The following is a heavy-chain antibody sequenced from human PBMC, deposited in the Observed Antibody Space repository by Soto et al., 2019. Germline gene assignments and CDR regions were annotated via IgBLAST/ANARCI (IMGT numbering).Heavy chain of an antibody. J-gene: IGHJ4*02. Sequence: PSETLSLTCTVSGGSISSSSYYWGWIRQPPGKGLEWIGSIYYSGSTYYNPSLKSRATISVDTSKNQFSLKLSSVTAADTAVYYCASATGDFWSGYHRLDYWGQGTLVTVSS. V-gene: IGHV4-39*01. CDR1: GGSISSSSYY. CDR2: IYYSGST. D-gene: IGHD3-3*01. CDR3: ASATGDFWSGYHRLDY.